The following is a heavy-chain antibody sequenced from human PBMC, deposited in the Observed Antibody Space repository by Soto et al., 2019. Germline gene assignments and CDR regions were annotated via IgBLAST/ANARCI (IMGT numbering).Heavy chain of an antibody. J-gene: IGHJ5*02. CDR2: IYYSGST. V-gene: IGHV4-30-4*01. CDR3: ARANRDYYDSSGYYYVPGGFDP. Sequence: SSQTLSLTCTVSGGSISSGDYYWSWIRQPPGKGLEWIGYIYYSGSTYYNPSLKSRVTISVDTSKNQFSLKLSSVTAADTAVYYCARANRDYYDSSGYYYVPGGFDPWGQGTLVTVSS. D-gene: IGHD3-22*01. CDR1: GGSISSGDYY.